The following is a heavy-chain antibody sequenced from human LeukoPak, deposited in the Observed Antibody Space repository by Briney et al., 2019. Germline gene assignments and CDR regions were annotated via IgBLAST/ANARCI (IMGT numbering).Heavy chain of an antibody. J-gene: IGHJ4*02. Sequence: SETLSLTCTVSGYSISSGYYWGWIRQPPGKGLEGIGIIYHSGSTYYNPSLKSRVTISVDTSKNQFSLKLSSVTAADTAVYYCARVGSYSEYYDILTAAMGFDYWGQGTLVTVSS. D-gene: IGHD3-9*01. V-gene: IGHV4-38-2*02. CDR2: IYHSGST. CDR3: ARVGSYSEYYDILTAAMGFDY. CDR1: GYSISSGYY.